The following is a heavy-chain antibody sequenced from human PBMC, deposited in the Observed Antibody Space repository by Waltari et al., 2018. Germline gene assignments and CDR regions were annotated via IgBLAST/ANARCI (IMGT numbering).Heavy chain of an antibody. CDR2: IYNDGST. D-gene: IGHD3-16*01. J-gene: IGHJ4*02. Sequence: EEQLVESGGRLVQSGGSLRLACAASGCTVRDNYMTWVRQDPGEGLEWVSVIYNDGSTFYAESVKGRFTISREISRNEVSIQMHSVRGDDAGIYYCAREWSNATTWFGGYFDLWGQGTQVIVSS. CDR1: GCTVRDNY. CDR3: AREWSNATTWFGGYFDL. V-gene: IGHV3-53*01.